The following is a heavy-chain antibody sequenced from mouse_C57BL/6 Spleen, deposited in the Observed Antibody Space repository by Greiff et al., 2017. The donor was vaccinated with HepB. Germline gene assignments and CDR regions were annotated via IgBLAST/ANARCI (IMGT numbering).Heavy chain of an antibody. Sequence: VQLQQSGAELVRPGASVKLSCTASGFNIKDDYMHWVKQRPEQGLEWIGWIDPENGDTEYASKFQGKATITADTSSNTAYLQLSSLTSEDTAVYYCTTLGRGGYFDYWGQGTTLTVSS. CDR2: IDPENGDT. CDR1: GFNIKDDY. CDR3: TTLGRGGYFDY. V-gene: IGHV14-4*01. D-gene: IGHD4-1*01. J-gene: IGHJ2*01.